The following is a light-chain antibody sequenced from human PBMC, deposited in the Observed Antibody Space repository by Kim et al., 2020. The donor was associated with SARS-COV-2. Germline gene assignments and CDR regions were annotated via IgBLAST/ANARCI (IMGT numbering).Light chain of an antibody. CDR1: KLEDKF. CDR3: QAWDSSTVV. CDR2: QDA. J-gene: IGLJ2*01. Sequence: SYELTQPPSVSVSPGQTASITCSGEKLEDKFACWYQQKPGQSPVLVIYQDAKRPSGIPERFSGSNSGNTATLTISGAQAMDEADYYCQAWDSSTVVFGGATQLTVL. V-gene: IGLV3-1*01.